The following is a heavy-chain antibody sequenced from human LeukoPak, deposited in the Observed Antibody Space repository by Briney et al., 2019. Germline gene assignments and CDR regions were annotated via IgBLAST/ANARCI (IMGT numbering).Heavy chain of an antibody. V-gene: IGHV3-30*02. Sequence: GGSLRLSCAASGFTFSSYGMHWVRQAPGKGLEWVAFIRYDGSNKYYADSVKGRFTISRDNSKNTLYLQMNSLRAEDTAVYYCAKDSTMIVVVIPLDAFDIWGQGTMVTVSS. CDR3: AKDSTMIVVVIPLDAFDI. D-gene: IGHD3-22*01. J-gene: IGHJ3*02. CDR2: IRYDGSNK. CDR1: GFTFSSYG.